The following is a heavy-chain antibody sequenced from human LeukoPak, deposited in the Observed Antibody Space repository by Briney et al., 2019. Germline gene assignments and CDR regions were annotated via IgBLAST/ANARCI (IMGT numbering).Heavy chain of an antibody. CDR3: ARDRFSGSFSGFDY. V-gene: IGHV4-4*07. J-gene: IGHJ4*02. Sequence: PSETLSLTCTVSGGSFSPDYWSWIRQPAGQGLEWIGRIYTSGSSNYNPSLKSRATMSVDTSKNQISLKLTSVTAADTAVYYCARDRFSGSFSGFDYWRQGALVTVSS. CDR1: GGSFSPDY. CDR2: IYTSGSS. D-gene: IGHD1-26*01.